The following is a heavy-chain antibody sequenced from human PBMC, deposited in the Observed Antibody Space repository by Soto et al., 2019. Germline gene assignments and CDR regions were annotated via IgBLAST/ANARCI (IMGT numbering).Heavy chain of an antibody. CDR3: ARDPEYRLLHYYYYGMDV. V-gene: IGHV3-30-3*01. CDR2: ISYDGSNK. Sequence: GGSLRLSCAASGFTFSSYAMHWVRQAPGKGLEWVAVISYDGSNKYYADSVKGRFTISRDNSKNTLYLQMNSLRAEDTAVYYCARDPEYRLLHYYYYGMDVWGQGTTVTVSS. CDR1: GFTFSSYA. J-gene: IGHJ6*02. D-gene: IGHD2-2*01.